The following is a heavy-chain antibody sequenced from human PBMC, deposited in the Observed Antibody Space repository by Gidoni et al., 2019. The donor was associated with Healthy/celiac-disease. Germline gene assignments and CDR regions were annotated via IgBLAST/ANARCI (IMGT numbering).Heavy chain of an antibody. Sequence: EVQLLESGGGLVQPGGSLRLSCAASGFTFSSYAMSWVRQAPGKGLEWVSAISGSGGSTYYADSVKGRFTISRDNSKNTLYLQMNSLRAEDTAVYYCAKPPAGYGPRGDAFDIWGQGTMVTVSS. D-gene: IGHD5-18*01. CDR2: ISGSGGST. CDR3: AKPPAGYGPRGDAFDI. V-gene: IGHV3-23*01. J-gene: IGHJ3*02. CDR1: GFTFSSYA.